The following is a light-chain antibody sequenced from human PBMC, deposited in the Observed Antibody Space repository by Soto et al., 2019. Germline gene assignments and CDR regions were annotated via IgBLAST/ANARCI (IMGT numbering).Light chain of an antibody. V-gene: IGKV3-20*01. CDR3: QRYGSSRPWT. CDR2: GAS. Sequence: EIVFTQSPGTLSLSPGERATLSCRVSQSVTSNYIAWYQQKPGQAPRLLIYGASSRATGIPDRFSGSGSGTDFTLTISRLEPADFAVYYCQRYGSSRPWTFGQGTKV. CDR1: QSVTSNY. J-gene: IGKJ1*01.